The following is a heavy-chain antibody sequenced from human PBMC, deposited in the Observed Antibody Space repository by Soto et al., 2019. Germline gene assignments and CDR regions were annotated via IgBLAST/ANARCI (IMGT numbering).Heavy chain of an antibody. Sequence: SETLSLTCAVYGGSFSGYYWSWIRQPPGKGLEWIGEISHSGSTNYNPSLKSRVTISVDTSKNQFSLKLSSVTAADTAVYYCARGNNGDYVGWFDPWGQGTLVTVSS. CDR3: ARGNNGDYVGWFDP. D-gene: IGHD4-17*01. CDR1: GGSFSGYY. CDR2: ISHSGST. V-gene: IGHV4-34*01. J-gene: IGHJ5*02.